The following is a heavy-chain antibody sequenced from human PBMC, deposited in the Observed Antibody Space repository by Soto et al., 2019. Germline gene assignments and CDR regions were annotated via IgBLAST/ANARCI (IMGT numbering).Heavy chain of an antibody. Sequence: LSLTCTVSGASVSTGAYYWGWVRQRPGRGLGWVGRSRGKAQGYSTAYAASVKRRFTTSRDESQNSVYLQMHSLKTEDTAVYYCVRATFVSDSSGYTRCFDYWGHGTLVTVSS. V-gene: IGHV3-72*01. CDR1: GASVSTGAYY. CDR2: SRGKAQGYST. D-gene: IGHD3-22*01. CDR3: VRATFVSDSSGYTRCFDY. J-gene: IGHJ4*01.